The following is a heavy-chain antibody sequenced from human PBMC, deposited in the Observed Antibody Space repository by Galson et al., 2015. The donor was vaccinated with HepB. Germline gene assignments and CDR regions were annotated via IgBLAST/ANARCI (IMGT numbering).Heavy chain of an antibody. Sequence: SVKVSCKASGGTFSSYAISWVRQAPGQGLEWMGGIIPILGIANYAQKFQGRVTITADKSTSTAYMELSSLRSEDTAVYYCARDDGITMVQGVITNPNYYYYYYMDVWGKGTTVTVSS. CDR3: ARDDGITMVQGVITNPNYYYYYYMDV. CDR1: GGTFSSYA. CDR2: IIPILGIA. V-gene: IGHV1-69*10. J-gene: IGHJ6*03. D-gene: IGHD3-10*01.